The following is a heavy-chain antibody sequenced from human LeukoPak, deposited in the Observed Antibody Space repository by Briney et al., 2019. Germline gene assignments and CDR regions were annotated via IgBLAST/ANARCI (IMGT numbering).Heavy chain of an antibody. CDR1: EFSVGSNY. J-gene: IGHJ6*04. V-gene: IGHV3-66*01. Sequence: GGSLRLSCAASEFSVGSNYMTWVRQAPGKGLEWVSLIYSGGSTYYADSVRGRFTISRDNSKNTLYLQMNSLRAEDTAVYYCAELGITMIGGVWGKGTTVTISS. CDR3: AELGITMIGGV. CDR2: IYSGGST. D-gene: IGHD3-10*02.